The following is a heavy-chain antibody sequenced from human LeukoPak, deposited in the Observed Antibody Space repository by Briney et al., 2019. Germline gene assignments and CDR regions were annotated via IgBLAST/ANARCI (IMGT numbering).Heavy chain of an antibody. D-gene: IGHD2-15*01. V-gene: IGHV3-13*01. CDR3: ARKRCSGGSCYDDAFDI. CDR1: GFMFSNYD. Sequence: GGSLRLSCAASGFMFSNYDMHWVRQLSGKGLVWVSGIGSAGDTYYPGSVKGRFTISRENAKNSLPLEMNSLGVEDTALYYCARKRCSGGSCYDDAFDIWGQGTMVTVSS. CDR2: IGSAGDT. J-gene: IGHJ3*02.